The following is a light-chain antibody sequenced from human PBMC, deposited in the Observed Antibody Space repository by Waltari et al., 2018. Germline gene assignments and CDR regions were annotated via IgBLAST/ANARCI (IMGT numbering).Light chain of an antibody. CDR1: QSVLYSHNNNNY. CDR2: WAS. V-gene: IGKV4-1*01. Sequence: IVLTQSPDSLAVSLGERATINCNSSQSVLYSHNNNNYLAWYQQKPGQPPKMLIYWASTRESGVPDRFSGSGSGTDFTLTISSLQAEDVAVYYCQQYYTSPVTFGQGTKVEIK. CDR3: QQYYTSPVT. J-gene: IGKJ1*01.